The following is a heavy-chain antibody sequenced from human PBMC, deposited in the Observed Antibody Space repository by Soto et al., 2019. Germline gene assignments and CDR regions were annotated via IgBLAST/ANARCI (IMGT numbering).Heavy chain of an antibody. J-gene: IGHJ6*02. CDR3: ARGSTMVRGVIKVRKGYYGMDV. Sequence: GLEWIGEINHSGSTKNNPSLKSRATISVDTSKNQFSLKLSSVTAADTAVYYCARGSTMVRGVIKVRKGYYGMDVWGQGTTVTVSS. V-gene: IGHV4-34*04. CDR2: INHSGST. D-gene: IGHD3-10*01.